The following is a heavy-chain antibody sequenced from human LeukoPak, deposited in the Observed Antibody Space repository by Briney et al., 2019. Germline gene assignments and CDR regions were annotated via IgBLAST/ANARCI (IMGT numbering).Heavy chain of an antibody. CDR2: ISAYNGNT. D-gene: IGHD2-21*02. CDR3: ARDSYCGGDCYSPSYYYYGMDV. CDR1: GYTFTSYG. Sequence: GASVKVSCKASGYTFTSYGISWVRQAPGQGLEWMGWISAYNGNTKYSQKFQGRVTITRDTSASTAYMELSSLRSEDTAVYYCARDSYCGGDCYSPSYYYYGMDVWGQGTTVTVSS. V-gene: IGHV1-18*01. J-gene: IGHJ6*02.